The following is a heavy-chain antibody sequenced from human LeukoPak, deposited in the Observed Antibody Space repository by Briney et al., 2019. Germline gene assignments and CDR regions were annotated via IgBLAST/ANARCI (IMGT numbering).Heavy chain of an antibody. CDR2: IKHSGST. D-gene: IGHD4-17*01. Sequence: SETLSLTCAVYGGSFSNYYWTWIRQSPGRGLEWIGEIKHSGSTKSNPSLKSRVTISVDTSKNQFSLKVTSVTAADTAVYYCARGLPHYGDYVWYFDLWGRGTIVTASS. CDR1: GGSFSNYY. CDR3: ARGLPHYGDYVWYFDL. V-gene: IGHV4-34*01. J-gene: IGHJ2*01.